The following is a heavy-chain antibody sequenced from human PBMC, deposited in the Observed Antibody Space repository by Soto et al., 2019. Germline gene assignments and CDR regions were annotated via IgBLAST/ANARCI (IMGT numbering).Heavy chain of an antibody. Sequence: SGPTLVNPTQTLTLTCTFSGFSLSTSGMCVSWIRQPPGKALEWLALIDLDDDKYYSTSLKTRLTISKDTSKNKVVLTMTNMEPVDTATYYCARMCLSGWQQGDYWGQGTLVTVS. V-gene: IGHV2-70*01. CDR1: GFSLSTSGMC. J-gene: IGHJ4*02. D-gene: IGHD6-19*01. CDR3: ARMCLSGWQQGDY. CDR2: IDLDDDK.